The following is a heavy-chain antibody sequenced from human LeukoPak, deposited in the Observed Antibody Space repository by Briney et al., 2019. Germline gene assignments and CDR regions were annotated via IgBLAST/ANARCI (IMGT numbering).Heavy chain of an antibody. CDR1: GGSISSYY. CDR3: ARQQPEDAFDI. V-gene: IGHV4-59*08. CDR2: IYYSGST. Sequence: SETLSLTCTASGGSISSYYWSWIRQPPGKGLEWIGYIYYSGSTNYNPSLKSRVTISVDTSKNQFSLKLSSVTAADTAVYYCARQQPEDAFDIWGQGTMVTVSS. D-gene: IGHD1-14*01. J-gene: IGHJ3*02.